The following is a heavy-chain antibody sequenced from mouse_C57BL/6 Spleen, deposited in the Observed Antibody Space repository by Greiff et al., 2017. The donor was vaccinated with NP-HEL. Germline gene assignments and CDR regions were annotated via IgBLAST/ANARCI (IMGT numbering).Heavy chain of an antibody. Sequence: QVQLKESGAELVRPGASVTLSCKASGYTFTDYEMHWVKQTPVHGLEWIGAIDPETGGTAYNQKFKGKAILTADKSSSTAYMELRSLTSEDSAVYYCTRSEGRPFDYWGQGTTLTVSS. CDR1: GYTFTDYE. CDR3: TRSEGRPFDY. D-gene: IGHD3-3*01. CDR2: IDPETGGT. V-gene: IGHV1-15*01. J-gene: IGHJ2*01.